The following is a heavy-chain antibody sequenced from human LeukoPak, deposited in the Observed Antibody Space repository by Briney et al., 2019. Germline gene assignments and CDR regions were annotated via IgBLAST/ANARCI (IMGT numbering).Heavy chain of an antibody. J-gene: IGHJ6*04. Sequence: GSGKLSRKTSGYTFRNYYIHCVRQAPGQGLEGMRGICPVLCATTYAKKLQGRVSLTRALSTATVCMYLRGLRSEDRAVFYCAREGAWHGTSGPYRRKFKQKMDVWGKGTMVTVSS. CDR2: ICPVLCAT. D-gene: IGHD3-10*01. CDR3: AREGAWHGTSGPYRRKFKQKMDV. V-gene: IGHV1-46*04. CDR1: GYTFRNYY.